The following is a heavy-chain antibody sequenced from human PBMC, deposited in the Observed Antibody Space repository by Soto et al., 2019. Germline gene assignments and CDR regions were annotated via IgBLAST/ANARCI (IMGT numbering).Heavy chain of an antibody. D-gene: IGHD3-9*01. V-gene: IGHV3-21*01. Sequence: GVLRLSCAASGFTFSSYSRNWVRQAPGKGLEWVSSISSSSSYIYYADSVKGRFTISRDNAKNSLYLQMNSLRAEDTAVYYCARVSVPGPDYDILTGYYLTWGQGTLVTV. CDR3: ARVSVPGPDYDILTGYYLT. CDR2: ISSSSSYI. J-gene: IGHJ5*02. CDR1: GFTFSSYS.